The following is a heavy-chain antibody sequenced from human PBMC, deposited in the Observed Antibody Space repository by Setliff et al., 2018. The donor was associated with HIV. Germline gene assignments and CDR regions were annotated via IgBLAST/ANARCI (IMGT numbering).Heavy chain of an antibody. CDR2: ISSDGGAT. D-gene: IGHD4-17*01. CDR3: AKFFSVTPPAGAFDI. Sequence: GASLKISCAASGFTFSTYSMAWVRRTPGKGPEWVAAISSDGGATYYADSVKGRFTIFRDNSNTTLYLQLTSLRVGDTAIYHCAKFFSVTPPAGAFDIWGQGTMVTVSS. J-gene: IGHJ3*02. V-gene: IGHV3-23*01. CDR1: GFTFSTYS.